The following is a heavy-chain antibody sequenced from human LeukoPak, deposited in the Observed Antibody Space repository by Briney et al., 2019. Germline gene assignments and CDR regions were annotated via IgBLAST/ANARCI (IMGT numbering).Heavy chain of an antibody. J-gene: IGHJ4*02. CDR2: IYYSGST. D-gene: IGHD3-22*01. CDR1: GGSISSSSYY. Sequence: SSETLSLTCTVSGGSISSSSYYWGWIRQPPGKGLEWIGNIYYSGSTYYNPSLKSRVTISVDTSKNQFSLKLSSVTAADTAVYYCARRRYESGTSYPSYFDYWGRGTLVTVSS. CDR3: ARRRYESGTSYPSYFDY. V-gene: IGHV4-39*01.